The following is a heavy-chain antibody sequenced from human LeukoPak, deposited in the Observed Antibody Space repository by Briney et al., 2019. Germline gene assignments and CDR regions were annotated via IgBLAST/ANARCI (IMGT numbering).Heavy chain of an antibody. V-gene: IGHV3-21*01. CDR2: ISSSSSYI. CDR1: GFTFSSYS. Sequence: GGSLRLSCAASGFTFSSYSMNWVRQARGKGLEWVSSISSSSSYIYYADSVKGRFTISRDNAKNSLYLQMNSLRAEDTAVYYCARGKLRFLEWLLDNWFDPWGQGTLVTVSS. J-gene: IGHJ5*02. D-gene: IGHD3-3*01. CDR3: ARGKLRFLEWLLDNWFDP.